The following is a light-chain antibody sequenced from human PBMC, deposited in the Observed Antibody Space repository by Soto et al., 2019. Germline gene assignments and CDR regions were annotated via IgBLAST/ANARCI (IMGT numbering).Light chain of an antibody. V-gene: IGLV2-23*02. Sequence: QSALTQPASVSGSPGQSITISCTGTSSDVGSYNLVSWYQHHPGKVPKLMINEVSKWPPGVSDRFSGSKSGNRASLKISGFHSGDEAVYYSCSYARGGTYVSGTGTKLT. CDR3: CSYARGGTYV. CDR2: EVS. J-gene: IGLJ1*01. CDR1: SSDVGSYNL.